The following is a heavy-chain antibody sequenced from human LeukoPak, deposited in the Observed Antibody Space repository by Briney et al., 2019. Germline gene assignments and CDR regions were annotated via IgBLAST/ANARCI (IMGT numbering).Heavy chain of an antibody. CDR2: INHSGST. J-gene: IGHJ5*02. CDR3: ARVSPPTNDYSWFDP. Sequence: PSETLSLTCAVYGGSFSGYYWRWIRQPPGKGLEWIGEINHSGSTNYNPSLKSRVTISVDTSKNQFSLKLSSVTAAGTAVYYCARVSPPTNDYSWFDPWGQGTLVTVSS. CDR1: GGSFSGYY. V-gene: IGHV4-34*01. D-gene: IGHD1-1*01.